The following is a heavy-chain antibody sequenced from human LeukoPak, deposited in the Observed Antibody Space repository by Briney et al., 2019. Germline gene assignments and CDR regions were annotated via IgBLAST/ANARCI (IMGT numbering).Heavy chain of an antibody. J-gene: IGHJ4*02. CDR1: GYTFTGYY. D-gene: IGHD4-23*01. CDR3: ARGPRMVTQPNYFDY. CDR2: INPNSGGT. V-gene: IGHV1-2*06. Sequence: SVKVSCKASGYTFTGYYMHWVRQAPGQGLEWMGRINPNSGGTNYAQKFQGRVTMTRDTSISTAYMELSRLRSDDTAVYYCARGPRMVTQPNYFDYWGQGTLVTVSS.